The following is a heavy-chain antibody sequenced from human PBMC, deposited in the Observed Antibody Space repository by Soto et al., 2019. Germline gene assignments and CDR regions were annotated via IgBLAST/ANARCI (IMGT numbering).Heavy chain of an antibody. J-gene: IGHJ4*02. CDR1: GFTFSNAW. Sequence: SGGSLRLSCAASGFTFSNAWMNWVRQAPGKGLEWVGRIKSKTDGGTTDYAAPVKGRFTISRDDSKNTLYLQMNSLRAEDTAVYYCAKGTYYDILTGYSPFDSWGQGTLVTVSS. CDR2: IKSKTDGGTT. CDR3: AKGTYYDILTGYSPFDS. D-gene: IGHD3-9*01. V-gene: IGHV3-15*07.